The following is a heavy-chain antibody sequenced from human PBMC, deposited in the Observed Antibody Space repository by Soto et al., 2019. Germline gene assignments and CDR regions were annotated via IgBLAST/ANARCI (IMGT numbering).Heavy chain of an antibody. CDR3: TRLPLVAGTTDFDY. CDR2: VRSKANNYAT. V-gene: IGHV3-73*01. D-gene: IGHD1-1*01. J-gene: IGHJ4*02. Sequence: GVSLRLSFAASGFIFSDSAIHWVRQASGKGLEWVGRVRSKANNYATTYAASVKGRFTISRDDPKNTAYLQMNSLKTEDTAVYYCTRLPLVAGTTDFDYRGQGTLVTVSS. CDR1: GFIFSDSA.